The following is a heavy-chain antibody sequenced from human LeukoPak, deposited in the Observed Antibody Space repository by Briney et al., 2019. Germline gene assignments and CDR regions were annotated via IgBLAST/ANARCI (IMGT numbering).Heavy chain of an antibody. CDR2: INHSGST. CDR3: ARDAGFWSGYYEAWFGP. V-gene: IGHV4-34*01. CDR1: GGSFSGYY. Sequence: SETLSLTCAVYGGSFSGYYWSWIRQPPGKGLEWIGEINHSGSTNYNPSLKSRVTISVDTSKNQFSLKLSSVTAADTAVYYCARDAGFWSGYYEAWFGPWGQGTLVTVSS. J-gene: IGHJ5*02. D-gene: IGHD3-3*01.